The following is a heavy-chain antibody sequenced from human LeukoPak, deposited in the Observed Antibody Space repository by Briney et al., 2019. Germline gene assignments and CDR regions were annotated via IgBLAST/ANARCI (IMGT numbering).Heavy chain of an antibody. CDR2: INPNSGGT. D-gene: IGHD4-17*01. CDR3: ARERNSGDYGNAFDV. CDR1: GYTFTGYY. Sequence: ASVKVSCKASGYTFTGYYMHWVRQAPGQGLEWMGWINPNSGGTNYAQKFQGRVTMTRDTSITTAYMELSRLRSDGTSMYYCARERNSGDYGNAFDVWGQGTKVTV. J-gene: IGHJ3*01. V-gene: IGHV1-2*02.